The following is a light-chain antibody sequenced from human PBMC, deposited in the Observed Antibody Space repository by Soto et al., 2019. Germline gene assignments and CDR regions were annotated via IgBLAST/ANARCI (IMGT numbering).Light chain of an antibody. V-gene: IGLV1-44*01. CDR2: DNN. J-gene: IGLJ1*01. CDR3: ATWADGLNSYV. Sequence: QSVLTQPPSASGTPGQRVTISCSGSSSNIGGNSVNWYQHLPGAAPRLLIYDNNRRPSGVPDRFSGSKSGTSSSLAISGLQSEDEADYYCATWADGLNSYVFGTGTKLTVL. CDR1: SSNIGGNS.